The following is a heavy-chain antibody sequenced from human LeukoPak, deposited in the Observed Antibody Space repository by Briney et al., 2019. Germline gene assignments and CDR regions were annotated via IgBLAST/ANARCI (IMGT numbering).Heavy chain of an antibody. J-gene: IGHJ4*02. CDR1: GFTFSSYA. V-gene: IGHV3-30*04. Sequence: GGSLRLSCAASGFTFSSYAMHWVRQAPGKGLEWVAVISYDGSNKYYADSVKGRFTISRDNSKNTLYLQMNSLRAEDTAVYYCAKDRNGDGDYWGQGTLVTVSS. CDR3: AKDRNGDGDY. D-gene: IGHD4-17*01. CDR2: ISYDGSNK.